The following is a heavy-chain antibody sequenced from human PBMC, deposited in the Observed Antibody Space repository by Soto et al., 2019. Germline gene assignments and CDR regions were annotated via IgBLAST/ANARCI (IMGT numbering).Heavy chain of an antibody. V-gene: IGHV3-30*18. Sequence: QVQLAESGGGVVQPGGSLRLSCVGSGFRFSDYGMHWVRQAPGKGLAWVAMMSFDGTYKYYADSVKGRFIISRDNSKNTLYLQMNSLRAEDTAVYYCAKDRRDGEYNSVYDFWGQGTLVTVSS. J-gene: IGHJ4*02. CDR3: AKDRRDGEYNSVYDF. CDR2: MSFDGTYK. D-gene: IGHD4-17*01. CDR1: GFRFSDYG.